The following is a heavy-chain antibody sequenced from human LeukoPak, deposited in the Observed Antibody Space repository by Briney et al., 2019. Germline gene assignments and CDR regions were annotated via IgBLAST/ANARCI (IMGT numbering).Heavy chain of an antibody. J-gene: IGHJ4*02. D-gene: IGHD5-18*01. CDR1: GFIFSDHH. CDR2: VRKRTDSYTT. CDR3: VRGMGYTYATELFDD. V-gene: IGHV3-72*01. Sequence: GGSLRLSCAASGFIFSDHHMDWVRQAPGKGLEWVGRVRKRTDSYTTEYAASVRGRFTISRDDSQNSLYLEMNSLKTEDTAIYYCVRGMGYTYATELFDDWGQGTLVTVSS.